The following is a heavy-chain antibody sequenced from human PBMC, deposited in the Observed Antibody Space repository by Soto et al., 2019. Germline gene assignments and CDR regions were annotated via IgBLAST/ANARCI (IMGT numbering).Heavy chain of an antibody. CDR2: IYYSGST. Sequence: QVQLQESGPGLVKPSQTLSLTCTVSGGSISSGDYYWSWIRQPPGKGLEWLGYIYYSGSTYYNPSFKSRVTISVDTSKNQFSLKLSSVTAADTAVYYCARGGQYYYDSSGYYSRWFDPWGQGTLVTVSS. D-gene: IGHD3-22*01. J-gene: IGHJ5*02. CDR1: GGSISSGDYY. V-gene: IGHV4-30-4*01. CDR3: ARGGQYYYDSSGYYSRWFDP.